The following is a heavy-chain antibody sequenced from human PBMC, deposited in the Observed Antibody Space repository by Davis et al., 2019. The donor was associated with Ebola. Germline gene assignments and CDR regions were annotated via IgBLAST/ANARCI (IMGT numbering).Heavy chain of an antibody. CDR2: LNGRDGTT. Sequence: AASVKVSCKASGYTFNTYYVHWVRHAPGQGLEWMGVLNGRDGTTAYAQKFQGRFTLTRDTSTSTVYMDLSRLRSEDTAVYYCAREGYCSSPSCHSFDYWGQGTLVAVSS. CDR3: AREGYCSSPSCHSFDY. CDR1: GYTFNTYY. V-gene: IGHV1-46*02. J-gene: IGHJ4*02. D-gene: IGHD2-2*01.